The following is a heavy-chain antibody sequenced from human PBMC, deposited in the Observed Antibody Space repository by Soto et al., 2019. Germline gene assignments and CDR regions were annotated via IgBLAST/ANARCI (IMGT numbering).Heavy chain of an antibody. V-gene: IGHV3-48*03. CDR2: ISRGGGTI. D-gene: IGHD5-12*01. J-gene: IGHJ4*02. CDR3: ARDDSGWDY. CDR1: GFAFSSYE. Sequence: GGSLRLSCAASGFAFSSYEMNWVRQAPGKGLEWVSYISRGGGTIYYADSVKGRFTISRDNAKNSLYLQMNSLRAEDTAVYYCARDDSGWDYWGQGTLVTVSS.